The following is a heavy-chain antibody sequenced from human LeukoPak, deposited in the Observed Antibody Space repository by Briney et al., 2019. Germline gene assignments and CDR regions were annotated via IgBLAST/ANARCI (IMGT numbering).Heavy chain of an antibody. J-gene: IGHJ4*02. D-gene: IGHD6-6*01. CDR2: INHSGST. CDR1: GGSFSGYY. CDR3: ARSAPGEEQLVPVFGWDY. Sequence: SETLSLTCAVYGGSFSGYYWSWIRQPPGKGLEWIGEINHSGSTNYNPSLKSRVTISVDTSKNQFSLKLSSVTAADTAVYYCARSAPGEEQLVPVFGWDYWGQGTLVTVSS. V-gene: IGHV4-34*01.